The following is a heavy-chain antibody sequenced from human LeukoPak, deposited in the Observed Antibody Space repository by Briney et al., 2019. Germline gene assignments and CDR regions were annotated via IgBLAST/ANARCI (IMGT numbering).Heavy chain of an antibody. CDR3: AKDPGAVVVQAYYLDH. D-gene: IGHD2-21*01. V-gene: IGHV3-30*18. CDR1: GFRFRNFG. Sequence: PGTSLRLSCVDSGFRFRNFGMHWVRQAPGKGLECVAVISHDGTNTYHADSVRGRFTISRDNSRNTLYLQMNSLRPEDTAVYYCAKDPGAVVVQAYYLDHWGQGTLVTVSS. J-gene: IGHJ4*02. CDR2: ISHDGTNT.